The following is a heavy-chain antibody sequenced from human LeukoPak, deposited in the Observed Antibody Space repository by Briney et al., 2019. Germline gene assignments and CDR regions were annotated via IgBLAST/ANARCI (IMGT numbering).Heavy chain of an antibody. CDR2: INHSGVT. D-gene: IGHD2-2*01. Sequence: SETLSLTCAVYGGSFSGYHWTWIRQPPGKGLEWIGEINHSGVTSYKSSLKSRVTISVDMSKNQFSLKLSSVTAADTAVYYCARPPFCSDTSCFRAFNIWGRGTMVTVSS. J-gene: IGHJ3*02. CDR3: ARPPFCSDTSCFRAFNI. V-gene: IGHV4-34*01. CDR1: GGSFSGYH.